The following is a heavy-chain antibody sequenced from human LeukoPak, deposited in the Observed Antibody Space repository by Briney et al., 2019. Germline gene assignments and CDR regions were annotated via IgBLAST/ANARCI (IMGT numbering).Heavy chain of an antibody. D-gene: IGHD3-10*01. J-gene: IGHJ4*02. CDR3: ARSSWFGDYYFDY. CDR1: GGSISSYY. Sequence: SETLSLTCTVSGGSISSYYWSWIRQPAGKGLEWIGRIYTSGSTNYIPSLKSRVTMSVDTSKNQFSLKLSSVTAADTAVYYCARSSWFGDYYFDYWGQGTLVTVSS. CDR2: IYTSGST. V-gene: IGHV4-4*07.